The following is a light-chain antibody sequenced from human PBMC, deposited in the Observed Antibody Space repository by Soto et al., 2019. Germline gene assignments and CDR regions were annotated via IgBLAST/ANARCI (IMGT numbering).Light chain of an antibody. CDR3: QQYNSYSMYT. CDR1: QSISSW. V-gene: IGKV1-5*01. Sequence: DIPMTQSPSTLSASVGDRVTITCRARQSISSWLACYQQKPGKAPKLLIYDASSLESGVPSRLSGSGSGTEFTLAISSLQPDDFATYYCQQYNSYSMYTFGQGTKLEIK. J-gene: IGKJ2*01. CDR2: DAS.